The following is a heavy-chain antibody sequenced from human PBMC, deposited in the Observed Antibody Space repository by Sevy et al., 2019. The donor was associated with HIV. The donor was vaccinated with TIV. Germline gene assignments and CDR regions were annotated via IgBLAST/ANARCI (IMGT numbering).Heavy chain of an antibody. J-gene: IGHJ6*02. CDR3: ASDCSSANCLWGMDV. D-gene: IGHD2-2*01. V-gene: IGHV3-7*03. Sequence: GGSLRLSCAASGFTFNSYWMSWVRQAPGKGLEWVANIKKDGSEKFYVDSVKGRFTISRDNAKNSLCLQMDSLRAEDTAVYYCASDCSSANCLWGMDVWGQGTTVTVSS. CDR1: GFTFNSYW. CDR2: IKKDGSEK.